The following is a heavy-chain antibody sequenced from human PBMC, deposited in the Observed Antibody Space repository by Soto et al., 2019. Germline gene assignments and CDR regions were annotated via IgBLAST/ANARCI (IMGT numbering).Heavy chain of an antibody. CDR2: INPNSGGT. CDR1: GYTFTGYY. D-gene: IGHD2-8*01. CDR3: ARGSDIVLMVYADAFDI. Sequence: ASVKVSCKASGYTFTGYYIHWVRQAPGQGLEWMGWINPNSGGTNYTQKFQGRVTMTRDTSISTAYMELSRLRSDDTAVYYCARGSDIVLMVYADAFDIWGQGTMVTVSS. J-gene: IGHJ3*02. V-gene: IGHV1-2*02.